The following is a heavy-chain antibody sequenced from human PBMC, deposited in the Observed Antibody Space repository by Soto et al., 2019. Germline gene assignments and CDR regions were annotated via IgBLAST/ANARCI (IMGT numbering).Heavy chain of an antibody. D-gene: IGHD4-17*01. CDR2: IWYDGTQK. CDR3: ARAGGTTVTGLWHFDP. J-gene: IGHJ5*02. CDR1: GFTFNTYS. Sequence: GGSLILSCEASGFTFNTYSMHWVRQPPGKGLEWLAAIWYDGTQKYYADSVKGRFIISRDNSKKTLYLEMNSLRAEDTAVYYCARAGGTTVTGLWHFDPWGQGTLVIVSS. V-gene: IGHV3-33*01.